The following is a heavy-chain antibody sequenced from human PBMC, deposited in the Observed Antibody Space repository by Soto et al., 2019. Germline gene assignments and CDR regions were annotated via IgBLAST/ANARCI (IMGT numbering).Heavy chain of an antibody. V-gene: IGHV1-2*02. CDR3: ASLKSTATGPFDY. Sequence: ASVKVSCKASGYTFTGYYMHWVRQAPGQGLEWMGWINPNSGGTNYAQKFQGRVTMTRDASISTAYMELSRLRSDDTAVYYCASLKSTATGPFDYWGQGTLVTVSS. J-gene: IGHJ4*02. D-gene: IGHD5-18*01. CDR1: GYTFTGYY. CDR2: INPNSGGT.